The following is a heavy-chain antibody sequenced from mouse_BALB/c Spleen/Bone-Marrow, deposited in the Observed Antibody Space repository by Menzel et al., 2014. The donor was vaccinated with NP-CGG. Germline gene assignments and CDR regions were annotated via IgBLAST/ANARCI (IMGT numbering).Heavy chain of an antibody. D-gene: IGHD1-1*01. J-gene: IGHJ3*02. V-gene: IGHV5-12-1*01. CDR1: GFAFSSYD. CDR2: ISSGGGST. Sequence: EVKLVESGGGLVKPGGSLKLSCAASGFAFSSYDMSWVRQTPEKRLEWVEYISSGGGSTYYADTVKGRFTISRDNAKNTLYLQMSSLKSEDTAMYYCARQILRGFGYWGQGTPVTVSA. CDR3: ARQILRGFGY.